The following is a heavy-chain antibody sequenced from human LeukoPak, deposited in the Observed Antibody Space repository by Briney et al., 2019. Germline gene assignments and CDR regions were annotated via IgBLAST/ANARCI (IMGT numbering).Heavy chain of an antibody. D-gene: IGHD3-10*01. CDR2: IYYSGST. Sequence: SETLSLTCTVSGGSISSYYWSWIRQPPGKGLEWIGYIYYSGSTNYNPSLKSRVTISVDTSKNQFSLKLSSVTAADTAVYYCARDRYYYGSGSYYFDYWGQGTLVTVSS. V-gene: IGHV4-59*12. J-gene: IGHJ4*02. CDR3: ARDRYYYGSGSYYFDY. CDR1: GGSISSYY.